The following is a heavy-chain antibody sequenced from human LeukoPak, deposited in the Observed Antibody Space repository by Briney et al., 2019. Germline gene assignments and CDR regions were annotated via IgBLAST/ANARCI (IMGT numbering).Heavy chain of an antibody. CDR2: IYYSGST. CDR1: GGSISSYY. J-gene: IGHJ6*04. Sequence: SETLSLTCTVSGGSISSYYWSWIRQPPGKGLEWIGYIYYSGSTNYNPSLKSRVTMSVDTSKNQFSLKLSSVTAADTAVYYCARDRLKGSRHYYYYGMDVWGKGTTVTVSS. V-gene: IGHV4-59*01. D-gene: IGHD3-22*01. CDR3: ARDRLKGSRHYYYYGMDV.